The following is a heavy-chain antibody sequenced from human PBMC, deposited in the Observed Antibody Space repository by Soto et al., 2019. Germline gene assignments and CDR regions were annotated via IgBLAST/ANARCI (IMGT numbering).Heavy chain of an antibody. J-gene: IGHJ4*02. V-gene: IGHV1-69*13. D-gene: IGHD3-22*01. CDR2: IIPIFGTA. CDR3: ARDFEASDYYDSSGYANDNFDY. CDR1: GYTFTGYY. Sequence: GASVKVSCKASGYTFTGYYMHWVRQAPGQGLEWMGGIIPIFGTANYAQKFQGRVTITADESTSTAYMELSSLRSEDTAVYYCARDFEASDYYDSSGYANDNFDYWGQGTLVTVSS.